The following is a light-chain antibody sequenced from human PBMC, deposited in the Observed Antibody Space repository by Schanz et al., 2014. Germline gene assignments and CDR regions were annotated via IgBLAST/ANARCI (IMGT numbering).Light chain of an antibody. CDR3: QQYYSSPPT. J-gene: IGKJ4*01. CDR1: QSVSSS. CDR2: GAS. Sequence: EIVLTQSPGTLSLSPGERATLSCRASQSVSSSFLAWYQQKPGQAPRLLIYGASTRATGIPARFSGSGSGTEFTLTISSLQSEDFAVYYCQQYYSSPPTFGGGTKVEIK. V-gene: IGKV3-15*01.